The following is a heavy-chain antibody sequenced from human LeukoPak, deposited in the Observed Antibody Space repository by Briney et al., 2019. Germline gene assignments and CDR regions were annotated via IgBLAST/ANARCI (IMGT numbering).Heavy chain of an antibody. CDR1: GFTFSRHW. CDR2: IYTGGTT. Sequence: GGSLRLSCAASGFTFSRHWMHWVRQAPGKGLEWVSVIYTGGTTYYADSVKGRFTISKDNAKNTLYLQMNSLTAEDTAVYYCARLKSEPRDNYGEFDYWGQGTLVTVSS. V-gene: IGHV3-66*01. J-gene: IGHJ4*02. CDR3: ARLKSEPRDNYGEFDY. D-gene: IGHD4/OR15-4a*01.